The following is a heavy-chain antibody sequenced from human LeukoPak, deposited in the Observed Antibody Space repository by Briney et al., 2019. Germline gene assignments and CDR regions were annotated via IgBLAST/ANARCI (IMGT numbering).Heavy chain of an antibody. CDR3: ARAPTVNYGGPNPFDY. D-gene: IGHD4-23*01. V-gene: IGHV3-7*03. CDR2: IKEDGTEK. Sequence: GGSLRLSCAASGFTFSSSWMNWVRQSPGKGLEWVANIKEDGTEKYYVDSVKGRFTMFRDNAKNSLYLQMNSLRAEDTAVYYCARAPTVNYGGPNPFDYWGHGALVTVSS. CDR1: GFTFSSSW. J-gene: IGHJ4*01.